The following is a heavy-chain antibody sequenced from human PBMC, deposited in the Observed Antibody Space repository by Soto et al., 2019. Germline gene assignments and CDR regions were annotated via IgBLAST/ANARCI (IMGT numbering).Heavy chain of an antibody. CDR3: ARQGRYYDSSGYYRAVNWFDP. CDR1: GGSISSSSYY. J-gene: IGHJ5*02. D-gene: IGHD3-22*01. V-gene: IGHV4-39*01. CDR2: IYYSGST. Sequence: PSETLSLTCTVSGGSISSSSYYWGWIRQPPGKGLEWIGSIYYSGSTYYNPSLKSRVTISVDTSKNQFSLKLSSVTAADTAVYYCARQGRYYDSSGYYRAVNWFDPWGQGTLVTVSS.